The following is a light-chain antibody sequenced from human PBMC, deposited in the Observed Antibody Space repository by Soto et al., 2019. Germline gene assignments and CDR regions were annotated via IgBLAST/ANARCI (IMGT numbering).Light chain of an antibody. Sequence: DIQMTQSPSTLSASVGDRVTITCRASQSISSWLAWYQQKPGKAPKLLIYDASSLESGVPSRFSGSGSGTEFTLTISSLQPDDFATYYCQQYNSMRYTFGQGTKLEIK. V-gene: IGKV1-5*01. J-gene: IGKJ2*01. CDR3: QQYNSMRYT. CDR1: QSISSW. CDR2: DAS.